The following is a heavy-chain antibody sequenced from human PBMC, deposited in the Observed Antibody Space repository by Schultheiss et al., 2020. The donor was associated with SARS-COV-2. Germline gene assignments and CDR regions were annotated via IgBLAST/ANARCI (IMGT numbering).Heavy chain of an antibody. CDR3: ARERGWDLYYFDY. J-gene: IGHJ4*02. D-gene: IGHD6-19*01. CDR1: GFTFSSYS. Sequence: GGSLRLSCAASGFTFSSYSMNWVRQAPGKGLEWVSYISTSGTTIYYADSVKGRFTISRDNAKNSLYLQMNSLRAEDTAVYYCARERGWDLYYFDYWGQGTLVTVSS. V-gene: IGHV3-48*04. CDR2: ISTSGTTI.